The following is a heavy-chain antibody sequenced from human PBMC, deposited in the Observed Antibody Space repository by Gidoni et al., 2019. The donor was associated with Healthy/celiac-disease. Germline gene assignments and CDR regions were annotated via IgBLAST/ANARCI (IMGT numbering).Heavy chain of an antibody. J-gene: IGHJ6*02. CDR3: ARGVYYDFWSGYYTGGYYYGMDV. CDR1: GFTFSSYW. Sequence: EVQLVESGGGLVQPGGSLSLSCAASGFTFSSYWMHWVRQAPGKGLVWVSRINSDGSSTSYADSVKGRFTISRDNAKNTLYLQMNSLRAEDTAVYYCARGVYYDFWSGYYTGGYYYGMDVWGQGTTVTVSS. CDR2: INSDGSST. D-gene: IGHD3-3*01. V-gene: IGHV3-74*01.